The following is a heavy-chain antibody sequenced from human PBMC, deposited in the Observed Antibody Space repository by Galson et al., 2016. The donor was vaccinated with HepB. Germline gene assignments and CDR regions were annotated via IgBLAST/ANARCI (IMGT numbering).Heavy chain of an antibody. CDR2: IYYSGST. J-gene: IGHJ5*02. Sequence: SETLSLTCTVSGGSISSYYWNWIRQPPGKGLEWLGYIYYSGSTNYNPSLKSRVTISVDTSKNQFSLRLSSVTAADTAIYYCAKVPNAPSSEDYGDDVVPWGQGIPVTVSS. CDR3: AKVPNAPSSEDYGDDVVP. CDR1: GGSISSYY. V-gene: IGHV4-59*08. D-gene: IGHD4-17*01.